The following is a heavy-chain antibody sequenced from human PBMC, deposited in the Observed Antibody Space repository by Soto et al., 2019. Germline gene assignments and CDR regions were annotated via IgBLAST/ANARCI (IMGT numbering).Heavy chain of an antibody. Sequence: ASVKVSCKASGGTFSSYTISWVRQAPGQGLEWMGRIIPILGIANYAQKFQGRVTITADKSTSTAYMELSSLRSEDTAVYYCARDAFGYCSGGSCPGGYYFDYWGQGTLVTVSS. CDR2: IIPILGIA. CDR3: ARDAFGYCSGGSCPGGYYFDY. D-gene: IGHD2-15*01. J-gene: IGHJ4*02. V-gene: IGHV1-69*04. CDR1: GGTFSSYT.